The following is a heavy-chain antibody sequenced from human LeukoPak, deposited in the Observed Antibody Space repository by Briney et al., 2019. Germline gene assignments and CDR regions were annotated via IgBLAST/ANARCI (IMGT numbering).Heavy chain of an antibody. CDR1: GLTFGDYA. V-gene: IGHV3-9*01. CDR3: AKSGGELGGFDY. D-gene: IGHD3-16*01. CDR2: FNWNSGSI. Sequence: GGTLGLPCAVSGLTFGDYAMHWVRQPPGKGLEWVSAFNWNSGSIGYASCLKGRFTISGDNVKNPLYPHMNSLRAEDTALYYCAKSGGELGGFDYGGQGTVVSVS. J-gene: IGHJ4*02.